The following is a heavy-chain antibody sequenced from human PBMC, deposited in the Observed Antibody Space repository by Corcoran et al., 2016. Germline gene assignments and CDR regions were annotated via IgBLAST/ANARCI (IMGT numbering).Heavy chain of an antibody. D-gene: IGHD3-16*01. CDR2: IIPIFGTA. CDR1: GGTFSSYA. V-gene: IGHV1-69*01. J-gene: IGHJ5*02. Sequence: QVQLVQSGAEVKKPGSSVKVSCKASGGTFSSYAISWVRQAPGQGLEWMGGIIPIFGTANYAQKFQGRVTITADESTSTAYMELSSLRSEDTAVYYCARDLGEMATSKRGHWFDPWGQGTLVTVSS. CDR3: ARDLGEMATSKRGHWFDP.